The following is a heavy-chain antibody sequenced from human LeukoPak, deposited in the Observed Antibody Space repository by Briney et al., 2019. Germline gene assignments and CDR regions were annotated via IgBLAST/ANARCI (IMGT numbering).Heavy chain of an antibody. CDR1: GFTFSSYG. CDR3: ARDSESVWGSYYFDY. CDR2: IRYDGSNK. J-gene: IGHJ4*02. D-gene: IGHD3-16*01. V-gene: IGHV3-30*02. Sequence: PGGSLRLSCAASGFTFSSYGMHWVRQAPGKGLEWVAFIRYDGSNKYYADSVKGRFTISRDNSKNTLYLQMNSLRAEDTAVYYCARDSESVWGSYYFDYWGQGTLVTVSS.